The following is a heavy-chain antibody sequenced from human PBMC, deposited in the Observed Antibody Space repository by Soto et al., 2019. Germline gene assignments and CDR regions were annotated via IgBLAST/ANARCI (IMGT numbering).Heavy chain of an antibody. CDR3: GRVGTYYFDSRGYYYNYYGRDA. D-gene: IGHD3-22*01. V-gene: IGHV4-31*03. CDR2: IYYSGST. CDR1: GGSISSGGYY. Sequence: SETLSLTCTVSGGSISSGGYYWSWIRQHPGKGLEWIGYIYYSGSTYYNPSLKSRVTISVDTSKNQFSLKLNSVTAADTAVYYWGRVGTYYFDSRGYYYNYYGRDAGGQGTRVTLS. J-gene: IGHJ6*02.